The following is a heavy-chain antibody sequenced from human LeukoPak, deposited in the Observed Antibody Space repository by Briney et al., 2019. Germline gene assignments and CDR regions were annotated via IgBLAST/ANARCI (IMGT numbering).Heavy chain of an antibody. CDR2: IDSSGSII. Sequence: PGGSLSLSCTASGFTFSSYGMNWVRQAPGKGLEWVSYIDSSGSIIYDADSVKGRFNISRDNAKNSLYLQLNSPRAEDTAVYFCARGRNTSAFAFLDYWGPGTLVTISS. V-gene: IGHV3-48*03. CDR1: GFTFSSYG. J-gene: IGHJ4*02. CDR3: ARGRNTSAFAFLDY. D-gene: IGHD2-15*01.